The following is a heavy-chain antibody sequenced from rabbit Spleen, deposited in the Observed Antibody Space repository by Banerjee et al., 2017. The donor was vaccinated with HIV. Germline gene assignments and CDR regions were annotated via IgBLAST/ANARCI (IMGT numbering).Heavy chain of an antibody. CDR3: GRAGEGGYGYLDL. V-gene: IGHV1S45*01. D-gene: IGHD2-1*01. J-gene: IGHJ4*01. Sequence: QEQLEESGGDLVKPGGSLTLTCTASGFSFDSSYWICWVRQAPGKGLEWIACIYAGSGGGTKYASWAKGRFTISKTSSTTVTLEMTSLTVADTATFFCGRAGEGGYGYLDLWGQGTLVTVS. CDR1: GFSFDSSYW. CDR2: IYAGSGGGT.